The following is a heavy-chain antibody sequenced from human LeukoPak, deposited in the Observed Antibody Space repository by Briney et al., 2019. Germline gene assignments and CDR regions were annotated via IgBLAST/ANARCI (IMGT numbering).Heavy chain of an antibody. Sequence: GGSLRLSCAASGFIFTTYWMSWVRQAPGKGLEWVAHINIDGNEKFYVDSVRGRFTISRDNAENSLHLQMNSLRAEDTAVYYCAKESRSTIFGVVIIPSHFDYWGQGTLVTVSS. CDR3: AKESRSTIFGVVIIPSHFDY. J-gene: IGHJ4*02. CDR2: INIDGNEK. V-gene: IGHV3-7*03. CDR1: GFIFTTYW. D-gene: IGHD3-3*01.